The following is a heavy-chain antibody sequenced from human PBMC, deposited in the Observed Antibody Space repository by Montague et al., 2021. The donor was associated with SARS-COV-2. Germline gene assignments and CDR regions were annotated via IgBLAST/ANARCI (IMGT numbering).Heavy chain of an antibody. V-gene: IGHV3-74*01. CDR1: GFTFSSDW. CDR2: INPDGGEI. Sequence: SLRLSCAASGFTFSSDWMHWVRQASGKGPVWVSRINPDGGEIDYADFVKGRFTTSRDNAKNTLYLQMNSLGAEDTAIYYCARDLRVGGGITGTTASDDWGQGTLVTVPS. D-gene: IGHD1-20*01. J-gene: IGHJ4*02. CDR3: ARDLRVGGGITGTTASDD.